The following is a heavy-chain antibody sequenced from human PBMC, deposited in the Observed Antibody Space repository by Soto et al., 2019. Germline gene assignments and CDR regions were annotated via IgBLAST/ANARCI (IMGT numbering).Heavy chain of an antibody. CDR2: INPIFGTA. Sequence: SVKVSCKASGGTFSSYAISWVRQAPGQGLEWMGGINPIFGTANYAQKYQGRVTITADESTSTAYMELSSLKTEDTAVYYCARAQLQNYHYYGMDVWGQGTTVTVSS. D-gene: IGHD1-1*01. V-gene: IGHV1-69*13. CDR3: ARAQLQNYHYYGMDV. CDR1: GGTFSSYA. J-gene: IGHJ6*02.